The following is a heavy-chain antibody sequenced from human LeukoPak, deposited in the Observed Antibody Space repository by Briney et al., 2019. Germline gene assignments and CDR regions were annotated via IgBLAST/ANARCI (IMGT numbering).Heavy chain of an antibody. Sequence: HPGGSLRLSCAASGFTFSSNGMSWVRQAPGKGLEWVSAISGSGGSTYYADSVKGRFTISRDNSKNTLYLQMNSLRAEDTAVYYCAKDPREKYYYSSGSYYRTGYDYWGQGTLVTASS. CDR1: GFTFSSNG. D-gene: IGHD3-10*01. CDR3: AKDPREKYYYSSGSYYRTGYDY. V-gene: IGHV3-23*01. J-gene: IGHJ4*02. CDR2: ISGSGGST.